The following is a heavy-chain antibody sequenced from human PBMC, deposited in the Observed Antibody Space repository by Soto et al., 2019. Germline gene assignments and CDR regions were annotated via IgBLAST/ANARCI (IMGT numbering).Heavy chain of an antibody. CDR2: IYYSGST. J-gene: IGHJ5*02. Sequence: SETLSVTCTVSGGSIGSCYWSWIRQPPGKGLAWIGYIYYSGSTNYNPYLKSRVTISADQYKYQLSLMLSSVTAADTAVYYSARVGVQRNWFELWGQGTLIPS. V-gene: IGHV4-59*01. CDR3: ARVGVQRNWFEL. D-gene: IGHD3-10*01. CDR1: GGSIGSCY.